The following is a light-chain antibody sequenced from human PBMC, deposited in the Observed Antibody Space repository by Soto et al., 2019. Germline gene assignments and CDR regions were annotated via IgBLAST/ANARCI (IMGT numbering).Light chain of an antibody. CDR1: QTVTNNY. V-gene: IGKV3-20*01. CDR3: QQHGTSPLT. Sequence: EIVLTQSPGTLSLSPGEGATLSCRASQTVTNNYLTWYQQKPGQAPRLVIYGASSRATGIPDRFSGSESGTDFTLTISRLEPEDFAVYYCQQHGTSPLTFGGGTKVEIK. CDR2: GAS. J-gene: IGKJ4*01.